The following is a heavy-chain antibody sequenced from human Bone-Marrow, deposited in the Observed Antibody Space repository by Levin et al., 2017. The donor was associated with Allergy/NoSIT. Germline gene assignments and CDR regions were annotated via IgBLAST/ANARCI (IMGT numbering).Heavy chain of an antibody. D-gene: IGHD6-19*01. CDR1: GFTFDDYA. CDR2: ISWNSGSI. CDR3: AKDFSSGWPGG. J-gene: IGHJ4*02. Sequence: GGSLRLSCAASGFTFDDYAMHWVRQAPGKGLEWVSGISWNSGSIGYADSVKGRFTISRDNAKNSLYLQMNSLRAEDTALYYCAKDFSSGWPGGWGQGTLVTVSS. V-gene: IGHV3-9*01.